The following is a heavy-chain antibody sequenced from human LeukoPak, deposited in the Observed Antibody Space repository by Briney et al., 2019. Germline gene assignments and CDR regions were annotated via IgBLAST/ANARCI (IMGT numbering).Heavy chain of an antibody. V-gene: IGHV1-69*13. D-gene: IGHD1-14*01. CDR1: GGTFTNYA. Sequence: SVKVSCKASGGTFTNYAISWVRQAPGQGLEWMGGIIPIFGTANYAENFRGRVTITADETTSTAYMELSRLKSEDTAVYYCARDSSEFRSLILHWGQGTLVTVSS. CDR3: ARDSSEFRSLILH. J-gene: IGHJ1*01. CDR2: IIPIFGTA.